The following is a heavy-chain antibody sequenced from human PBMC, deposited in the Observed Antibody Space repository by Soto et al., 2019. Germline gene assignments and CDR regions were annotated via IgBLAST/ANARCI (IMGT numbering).Heavy chain of an antibody. Sequence: GGSLRLSCAASGFTFSSYEMDWVRQAPGKGLEWVAYISSSGTILYGDSVKGRLTISRDNTDNSLYLQMNSLTAEDTAVYYCTKEKSVMYSGYDAFDVWGRGTMVTVS. D-gene: IGHD5-12*01. CDR2: ISSSGTI. J-gene: IGHJ3*01. CDR1: GFTFSSYE. CDR3: TKEKSVMYSGYDAFDV. V-gene: IGHV3-48*03.